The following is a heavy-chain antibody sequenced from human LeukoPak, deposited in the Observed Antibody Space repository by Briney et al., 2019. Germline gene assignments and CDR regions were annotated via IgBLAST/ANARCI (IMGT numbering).Heavy chain of an antibody. CDR1: GGTFSSYA. Sequence: SVKVSCKASGGTFSSYAISWVRQAPGQGLEWMGRIIPILGIANYAQKFQGRVTITADKSTSTAYMELSSLRSEDTAVYYCARDPIEWFGGPASYYYGMDVWGQGTTVTVSS. J-gene: IGHJ6*02. V-gene: IGHV1-69*04. CDR2: IIPILGIA. D-gene: IGHD3-10*01. CDR3: ARDPIEWFGGPASYYYGMDV.